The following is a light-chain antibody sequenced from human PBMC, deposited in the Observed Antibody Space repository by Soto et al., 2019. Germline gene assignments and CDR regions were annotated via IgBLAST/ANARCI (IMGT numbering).Light chain of an antibody. Sequence: EVMLTQSPGTLSFSPGERATLSCRAWQSVSCNYLAWYQQKSGQAPRLLMYCASNMATGIPDRFSGSESGTDFTLTIMRLQPEDFPGYYCQQYDTSPRTCGQGT. CDR2: CAS. CDR3: QQYDTSPRT. J-gene: IGKJ1*01. V-gene: IGKV3-20*01. CDR1: QSVSCNY.